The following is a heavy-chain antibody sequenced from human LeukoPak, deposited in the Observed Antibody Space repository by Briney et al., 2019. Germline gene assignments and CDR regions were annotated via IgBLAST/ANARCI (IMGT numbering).Heavy chain of an antibody. D-gene: IGHD3-10*01. CDR1: GFTFSSYA. CDR2: ISSNGGST. V-gene: IGHV3-64*01. Sequence: GGSLRLSCAVSGFTFSSYAMHWVRQAPGKGLEYVSAISSNGGSTYYANSVKGRFTISRDNSKNTLYLQMGSLRAEDMAVYYCARAVLLWFGELGYYFDYWGQGTLVTVSS. J-gene: IGHJ4*02. CDR3: ARAVLLWFGELGYYFDY.